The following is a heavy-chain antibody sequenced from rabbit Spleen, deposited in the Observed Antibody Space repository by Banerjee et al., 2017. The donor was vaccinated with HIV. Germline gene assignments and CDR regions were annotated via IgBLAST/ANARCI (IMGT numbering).Heavy chain of an antibody. CDR3: AREKSGNHGHDL. V-gene: IGHV1S40*01. J-gene: IGHJ4*01. CDR1: GLDFSSSDW. CDR2: IDPIFGIT. D-gene: IGHD3-1*01. Sequence: QSLEESGGDLVKPGASLTLTCTASGLDFSSSDWIYWVRQAPGKGLEWIGYIDPIFGITYFANWAKGRFTISKPSSTTVTLQMTSLTAADTATYFCAREKSGNHGHDLWGQGTLVTVS.